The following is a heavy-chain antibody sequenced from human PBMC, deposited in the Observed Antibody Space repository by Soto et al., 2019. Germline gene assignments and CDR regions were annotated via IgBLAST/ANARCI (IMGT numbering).Heavy chain of an antibody. CDR3: ARGNHRWLQLWYFDL. Sequence: QVQLVQSGAEVKKPGSSVTVSCKASGGTFSSYTISWVRQAPGQGLEWMGGITPIFGTANYAQKVQGRVTITADESTSTAYMELSSLRSEDTAVYYCARGNHRWLQLWYFDLWGRGTLVTVSS. CDR2: ITPIFGTA. D-gene: IGHD5-12*01. V-gene: IGHV1-69*12. J-gene: IGHJ2*01. CDR1: GGTFSSYT.